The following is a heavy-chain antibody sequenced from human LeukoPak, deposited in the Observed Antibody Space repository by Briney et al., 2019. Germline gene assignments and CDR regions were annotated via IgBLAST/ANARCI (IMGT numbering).Heavy chain of an antibody. CDR2: INHSGST. V-gene: IGHV4-34*01. CDR1: GGSFSGYY. J-gene: IGHJ4*02. Sequence: SETLSLTCAVYGGSFSGYYWSWIRQPPGKGLEWIGEINHSGSTNYNPSLKSRVTMSVDTSKNQFSLKLSSVTAADTAVYYCARLVSDSSGYYNFDYWGQGTLVTVSS. CDR3: ARLVSDSSGYYNFDY. D-gene: IGHD3-22*01.